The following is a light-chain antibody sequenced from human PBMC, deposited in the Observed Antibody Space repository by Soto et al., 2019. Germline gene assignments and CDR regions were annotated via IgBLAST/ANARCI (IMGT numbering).Light chain of an antibody. Sequence: AIRMTQSPSSLSASTGDRVTITCRASQGISSYLAWYQQKPGKAPKLLIYAASTLQSGVPSRFSGRGSGTDFTLTISCLQSADFATYYCQQYYSYPWSFGQGTKVEIK. V-gene: IGKV1-8*01. CDR2: AAS. CDR1: QGISSY. CDR3: QQYYSYPWS. J-gene: IGKJ1*01.